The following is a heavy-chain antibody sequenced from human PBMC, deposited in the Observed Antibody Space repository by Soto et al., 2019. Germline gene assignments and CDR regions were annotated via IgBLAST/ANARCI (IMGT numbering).Heavy chain of an antibody. D-gene: IGHD5-12*01. J-gene: IGHJ4*02. Sequence: ASGTPSLTFPVPGGPISSYYWSWIPQPPGKGLEWIGYICYSGSTNYNPSLKSRVTISVDTSKNQFSLKLSSVTAADTAVYYCARVGYSGYEGLDYWGQGTLVTVSS. CDR1: GGPISSYY. CDR3: ARVGYSGYEGLDY. V-gene: IGHV4-59*01. CDR2: ICYSGST.